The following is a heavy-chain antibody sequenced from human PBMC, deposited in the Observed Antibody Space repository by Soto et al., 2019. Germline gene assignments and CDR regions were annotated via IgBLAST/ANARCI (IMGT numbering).Heavy chain of an antibody. CDR2: IDSGGST. CDR1: GFTVSSNY. D-gene: IGHD2-15*01. J-gene: IGHJ5*02. V-gene: IGHV3-53*02. Sequence: EVQLVETGGGLIQPGGSLRLSCAASGFTVSSNYMSWVRQAPGKGLEWVSVIDSGGSTYYADSVKGRLTVSRYNSKNTVYLQMNRLRGADTALYYCAKVSVVVLAAGDWFDPWGQGTLVTVSS. CDR3: AKVSVVVLAAGDWFDP.